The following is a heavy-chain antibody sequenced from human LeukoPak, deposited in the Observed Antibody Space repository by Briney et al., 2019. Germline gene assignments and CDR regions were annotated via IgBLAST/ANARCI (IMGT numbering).Heavy chain of an antibody. D-gene: IGHD3-3*01. V-gene: IGHV3-21*01. J-gene: IGHJ6*03. CDR2: ISSSSSYI. Sequence: GKSLRLSCAASGFTFSSYSMNWVRQAPGKGLEWVSSISSSSSYIYYADSVKGRFTISRDNAKNSLYLQMNSLRAEDTAVYYCASTDYDFWSGYAYYYYMDVWGKGTTVTVSS. CDR1: GFTFSSYS. CDR3: ASTDYDFWSGYAYYYYMDV.